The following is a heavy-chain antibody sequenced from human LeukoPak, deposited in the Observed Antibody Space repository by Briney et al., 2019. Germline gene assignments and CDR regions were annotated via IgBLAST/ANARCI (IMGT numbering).Heavy chain of an antibody. V-gene: IGHV4-30-2*01. CDR1: GGSISSGGYY. Sequence: PSQALSLTCTVSGGSISSGGYYWSWIRQPPGKGLEWIGYIYHSGSTYYNPSLKSRVTISVDRSKNQFSLKLSSVTAADTAVYXXAREXYDFWSGYXSDYWGQGTLVTVSS. CDR2: IYHSGST. D-gene: IGHD3-3*01. J-gene: IGHJ4*02. CDR3: AREXYDFWSGYXSDY.